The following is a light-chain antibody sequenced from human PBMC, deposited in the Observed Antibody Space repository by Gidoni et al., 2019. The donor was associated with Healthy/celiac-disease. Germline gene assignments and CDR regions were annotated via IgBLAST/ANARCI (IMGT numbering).Light chain of an antibody. CDR1: SSNIGSNT. CDR3: AAWDDSLNGRVV. Sequence: QSVLTQPPSASGTPGQRVTISCSGSSSNIGSNTVTWYQQLPGTAPKLLIYSNNQRPSGVPDRVSGSKSGTSASLAISGLQSEDEADYYCAAWDDSLNGRVVFGGGTKLTVL. CDR2: SNN. V-gene: IGLV1-44*01. J-gene: IGLJ2*01.